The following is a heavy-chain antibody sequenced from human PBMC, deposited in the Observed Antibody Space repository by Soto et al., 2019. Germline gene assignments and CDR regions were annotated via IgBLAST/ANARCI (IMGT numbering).Heavy chain of an antibody. J-gene: IGHJ6*02. CDR2: ISWNSGSI. Sequence: SLRLSCAASGFTFDDYAMHWVRQAPWKGLEWVSGISWNSGSIGYADCVKGRFTISRDNAKNSLYLQMNSLRAEDTALYYCAKEIAAAGYYYYGMDVWGQGTTVTV. CDR3: AKEIAAAGYYYYGMDV. V-gene: IGHV3-9*01. CDR1: GFTFDDYA. D-gene: IGHD6-13*01.